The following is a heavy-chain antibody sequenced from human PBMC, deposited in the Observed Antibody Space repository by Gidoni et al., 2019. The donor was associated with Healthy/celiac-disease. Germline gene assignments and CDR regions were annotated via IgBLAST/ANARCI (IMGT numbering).Heavy chain of an antibody. J-gene: IGHJ4*02. CDR3: ARVELFRVPAVTKSCDY. CDR2: ISAYNGNT. V-gene: IGHV1-18*01. Sequence: QVQLVQSGAEVKKPGASVKVSCKASGYTFTSYGISWVRQAPGQGLEWMGWISAYNGNTNYAQKLQGRVTMTTDTSTSTAYMELRSLRSDDTAVYYCARVELFRVPAVTKSCDYWGQGTLVTVSS. D-gene: IGHD1-26*01. CDR1: GYTFTSYG.